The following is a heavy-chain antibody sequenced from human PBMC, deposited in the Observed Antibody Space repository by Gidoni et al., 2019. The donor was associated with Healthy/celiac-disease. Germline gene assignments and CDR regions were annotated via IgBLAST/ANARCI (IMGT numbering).Heavy chain of an antibody. J-gene: IGHJ3*02. D-gene: IGHD3-16*01. CDR3: ARDGGSPDGFDI. V-gene: IGHV1-2*02. CDR2: INPDSGGT. Sequence: QVQLVQSGAEVKKPGASVKVSCKASGYTFSDYYMHWVRQAPRQGLEWMGWINPDSGGTNYAQTFQGRVTMTRNTSISTAYMELSGLRSDDTAVYYCARDGGSPDGFDIWGQGTMVTVSS. CDR1: GYTFSDYY.